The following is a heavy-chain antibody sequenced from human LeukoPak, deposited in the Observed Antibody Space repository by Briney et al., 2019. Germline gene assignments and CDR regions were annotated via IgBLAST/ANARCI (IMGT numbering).Heavy chain of an antibody. V-gene: IGHV3-11*04. CDR2: ITSSGSTI. J-gene: IGHJ4*02. CDR3: AREGGRDGYNYGRFGFDY. D-gene: IGHD5-24*01. CDR1: GFTFSDYY. Sequence: GGSLRLSCAASGFTFSDYYMSWIRQAPGKGLEWLSYITSSGSTIYYADSVKGRFTISRDNTKNSLYLQMNSLRAEDTAVYYCAREGGRDGYNYGRFGFDYWGQGTLVTVSS.